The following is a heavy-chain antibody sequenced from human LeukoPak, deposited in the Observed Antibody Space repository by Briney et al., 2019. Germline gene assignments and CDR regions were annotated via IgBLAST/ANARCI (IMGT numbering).Heavy chain of an antibody. Sequence: GGSLRLSCAASGFTFSSYGMHWVRQAPGKGLEWVAFIRYDGSNKYYADSVKGRFTISRDNSKNTLYLLMNSLRAEDTAVYYCAKDRCSSTSCYFFDYWGQGTLVTVSS. V-gene: IGHV3-30*02. CDR1: GFTFSSYG. D-gene: IGHD2-2*01. CDR2: IRYDGSNK. CDR3: AKDRCSSTSCYFFDY. J-gene: IGHJ4*02.